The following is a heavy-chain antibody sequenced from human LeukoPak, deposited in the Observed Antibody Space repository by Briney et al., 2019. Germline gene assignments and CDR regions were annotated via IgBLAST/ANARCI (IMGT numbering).Heavy chain of an antibody. D-gene: IGHD3-10*01. CDR3: ARLMVRGVDYYYYYMDV. J-gene: IGHJ6*03. Sequence: SETLSLTCAVYGGSFSGYYWSWIRQPPGKGLEWIGEINHSGSTNYNPSLKSRVTISVDTSKNQSSLKLNSVTAADTAVYYCARLMVRGVDYYYYYMDVWGKGTTVTISS. CDR2: INHSGST. CDR1: GGSFSGYY. V-gene: IGHV4-34*01.